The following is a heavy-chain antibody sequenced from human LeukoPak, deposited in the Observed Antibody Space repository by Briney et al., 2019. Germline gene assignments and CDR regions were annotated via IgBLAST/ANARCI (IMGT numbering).Heavy chain of an antibody. CDR2: INHSGST. Sequence: SESLSLTCAVYGGSFSGYYWSWIRQPPGKGLEWIGEINHSGSTNYNPSLKSRVTISVETSKNQCSLKLSSVTAADTAVYYCARGRAFDIWAQGTMVTVSS. CDR3: ARGRAFDI. V-gene: IGHV4-34*01. J-gene: IGHJ3*02. CDR1: GGSFSGYY.